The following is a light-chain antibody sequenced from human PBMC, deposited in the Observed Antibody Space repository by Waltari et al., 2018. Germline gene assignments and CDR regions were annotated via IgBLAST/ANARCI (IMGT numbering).Light chain of an antibody. CDR1: QYIDTY. CDR2: TAS. V-gene: IGKV1-39*01. CDR3: QQSYSPPFS. Sequence: DIQITQSPSSLSASVGDRVTITCRASQYIDTYLNWYQQKSGKAPELLIFTASTLHIGVSSRFSGSGSGTDFTLTISSLQPEDFATYYCQQSYSPPFSFGGGKKVEIK. J-gene: IGKJ4*01.